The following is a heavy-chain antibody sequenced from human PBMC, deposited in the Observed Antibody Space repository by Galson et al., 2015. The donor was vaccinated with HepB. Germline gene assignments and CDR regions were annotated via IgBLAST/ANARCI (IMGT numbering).Heavy chain of an antibody. CDR3: ASSHREYQLPPHYYYYYYGMDV. V-gene: IGHV1-18*04. CDR1: GYTFTSYG. D-gene: IGHD2-2*01. CDR2: ISAYNGNT. Sequence: SVKVSCKASGYTFTSYGISWVRQAPGQGLEWMGWISAYNGNTNYAQKLQGRVTMTTDTSTSTAYMELRSLRSDDTAVYYCASSHREYQLPPHYYYYYYGMDVWGQGTTVTVSS. J-gene: IGHJ6*02.